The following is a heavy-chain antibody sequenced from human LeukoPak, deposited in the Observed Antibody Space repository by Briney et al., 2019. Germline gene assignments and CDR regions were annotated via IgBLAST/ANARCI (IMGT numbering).Heavy chain of an antibody. J-gene: IGHJ4*02. CDR2: ISGSGGST. CDR3: AKSKDVVPAAIYFDY. CDR1: GFTFSSYA. Sequence: GGSLRLSCAASGFTFSSYAMSWVRQAPGKGLEWVSAISGSGGSTYYADSVKGRFTISRDNSKNTQYLQMNSLRAEDTAVYYCAKSKDVVPAAIYFDYWGQGTLVTVSS. V-gene: IGHV3-23*01. D-gene: IGHD2-2*02.